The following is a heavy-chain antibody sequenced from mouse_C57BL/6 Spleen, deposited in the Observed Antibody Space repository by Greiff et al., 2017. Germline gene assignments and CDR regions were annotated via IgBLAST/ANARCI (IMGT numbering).Heavy chain of an antibody. CDR3: ANFYYDYGRADD. Sequence: EVQLQQSGPELVKPGASVKISCKASGYTFTDYYMNWVKQSHGKSLEWIGDINPNNGGTSYNQKFKGKATLTVDKSSSTAYMELRSLTSEDSAVYYCANFYYDYGRADDWGQGTTLTVSS. V-gene: IGHV1-26*01. CDR2: INPNNGGT. J-gene: IGHJ2*01. D-gene: IGHD2-4*01. CDR1: GYTFTDYY.